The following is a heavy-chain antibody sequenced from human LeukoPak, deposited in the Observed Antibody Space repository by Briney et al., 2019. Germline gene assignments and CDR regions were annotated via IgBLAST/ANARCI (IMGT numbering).Heavy chain of an antibody. V-gene: IGHV1-2*04. J-gene: IGHJ4*02. CDR2: INPNSGGT. CDR3: ARANISKYYFDY. Sequence: ASVKVSCKASGYTFTGYYMHWVRQAPGQGLEGMGWINPNSGGTNYAQKFQGWVTMTRDTSISTAYMELSRLRSDDTAVYYGARANISKYYFDYWGQGTLVTVSS. D-gene: IGHD2/OR15-2a*01. CDR1: GYTFTGYY.